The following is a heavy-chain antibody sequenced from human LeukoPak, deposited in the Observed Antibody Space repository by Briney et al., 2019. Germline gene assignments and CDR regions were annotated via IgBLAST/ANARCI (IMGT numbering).Heavy chain of an antibody. CDR3: ASGPGYNNGRLDY. Sequence: PGGSLRLSCAASGFTFSSYSMNWVRQAPGKGLEWVSSISSSSSYIYYADSVKGGFTISRDNAKNSLYLQMNSLRAEDTAVYYCASGPGYNNGRLDYWGQGTLVTVSS. J-gene: IGHJ4*02. V-gene: IGHV3-21*01. D-gene: IGHD5-18*01. CDR1: GFTFSSYS. CDR2: ISSSSSYI.